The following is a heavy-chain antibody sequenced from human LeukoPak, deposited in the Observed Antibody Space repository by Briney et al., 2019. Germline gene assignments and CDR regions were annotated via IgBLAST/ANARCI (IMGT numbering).Heavy chain of an antibody. J-gene: IGHJ4*01. CDR2: ISTDGSTT. D-gene: IGHD2-21*01. V-gene: IGHV3-74*01. Sequence: GGSLRLSCAASGFTFTTYWMHWVRQAPGKGLVWVSLISTDGSTTRYTDSVRGRFTISRDNAKNTLYLQMNSLRADDTAVYYCATISQFIPFDFWGHGTQVTVSS. CDR3: ATISQFIPFDF. CDR1: GFTFTTYW.